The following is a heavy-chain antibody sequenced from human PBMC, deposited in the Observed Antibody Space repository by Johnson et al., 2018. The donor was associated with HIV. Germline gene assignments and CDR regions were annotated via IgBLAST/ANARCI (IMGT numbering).Heavy chain of an antibody. D-gene: IGHD4-23*01. CDR2: ISWDGGST. CDR1: GFTFSSHA. Sequence: VQLVESGGGVVQPGRSLRLSCAASGFTFSSHAMHWVRQAPGKGLEWVSLISWDGGSTYYADSVKGRFTISRDNSKNSLYLQMNSLRVDDTAVYYCSKEAPGRWELLIWSAFDMWGQGTMVTVSS. CDR3: SKEAPGRWELLIWSAFDM. J-gene: IGHJ3*02. V-gene: IGHV3-43D*03.